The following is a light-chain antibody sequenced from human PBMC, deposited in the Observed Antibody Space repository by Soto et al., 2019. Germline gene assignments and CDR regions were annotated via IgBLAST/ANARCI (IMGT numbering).Light chain of an antibody. J-gene: IGKJ5*01. CDR1: QRVSSSY. CDR2: AAS. V-gene: IGKV3D-20*02. CDR3: QPRYTWPIT. Sequence: EIVLAQSPGTLCLSPGERATLSSTPSQRVSSSYLAWYQHIPVQAPRLLIYAASTRPTGIPARFSGSGSGTDFTLTISSLAPDDFSVYYCQPRYTWPITFGPGTRLEI.